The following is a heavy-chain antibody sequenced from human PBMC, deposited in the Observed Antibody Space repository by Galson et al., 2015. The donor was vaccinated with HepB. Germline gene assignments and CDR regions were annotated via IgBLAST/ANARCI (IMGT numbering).Heavy chain of an antibody. CDR1: GDSFTSFW. J-gene: IGHJ4*02. CDR3: ARYRFYYETRGFPDY. D-gene: IGHD3-22*01. CDR2: IYPGDSET. V-gene: IGHV5-51*03. Sequence: QSGAEVKKPGESLKISCKGSGDSFTSFWIGWVRQMPGKGLEWMGIIYPGDSETRYSPSFQGQVTISVDKSIATAYLQWSRLKASDSAMYYWARYRFYYETRGFPDYWGQGTLVTVSS.